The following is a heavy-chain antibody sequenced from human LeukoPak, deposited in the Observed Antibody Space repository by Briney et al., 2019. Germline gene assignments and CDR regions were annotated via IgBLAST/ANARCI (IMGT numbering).Heavy chain of an antibody. V-gene: IGHV4-59*01. CDR3: ARVCGGDCYPLGFDP. Sequence: SETLSLTCTVSGGSMSNYYWSWIRQPPGKGLEWIGYIYYSGSTNYNPSLKSRVTISVDTFKNKFSLKLRSVTAADTAVYYCARVCGGDCYPLGFDPWGQGTLVTVSS. D-gene: IGHD2-21*02. J-gene: IGHJ5*02. CDR2: IYYSGST. CDR1: GGSMSNYY.